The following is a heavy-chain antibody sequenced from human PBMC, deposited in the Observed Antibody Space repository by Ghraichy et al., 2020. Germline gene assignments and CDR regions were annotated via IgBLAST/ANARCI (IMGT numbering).Heavy chain of an antibody. J-gene: IGHJ4*02. CDR2: IRTKSNNYAT. Sequence: GGSLRLSCAASGFTFSDSAVHWVRQASGKGLEWLGRIRTKSNNYATAYAASVKGRFTISRDDSKNTAYLQMNSLKIADTAVYYCTNCLDMVTFGGFNLGSDWSQGTLVTVTS. CDR1: GFTFSDSA. D-gene: IGHD3-16*01. V-gene: IGHV3-73*01. CDR3: TNCLDMVTFGGFNLGSD.